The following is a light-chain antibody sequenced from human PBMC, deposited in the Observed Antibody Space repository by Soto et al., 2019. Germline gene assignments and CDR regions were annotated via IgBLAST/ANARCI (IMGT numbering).Light chain of an antibody. V-gene: IGKV1-33*01. CDR2: DAS. CDR1: QDISNY. Sequence: DIQMTQSPSSLSASVGDRVTITCQASQDISNYLNWYQQKPGKAPKLLIYDASNLETGVPSRFSGSGSGTDFAFTINSLQPEDIATYYCQQYDYLPPYTFGQGTKLEI. J-gene: IGKJ2*01. CDR3: QQYDYLPPYT.